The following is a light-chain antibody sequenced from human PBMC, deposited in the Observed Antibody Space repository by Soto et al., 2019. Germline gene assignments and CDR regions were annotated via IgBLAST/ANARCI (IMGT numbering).Light chain of an antibody. CDR3: QQYNNWALT. J-gene: IGKJ4*01. Sequence: EVVMTQSPATLSVSPGERATLSCRASQSVTSRLAWYQQKPGQAPRLLIYGASARATGIPARFSGSGSGTEFTLTINSRQSEDFAVYYCQQYNNWALTFGGGTKVDIK. CDR2: GAS. V-gene: IGKV3-15*01. CDR1: QSVTSR.